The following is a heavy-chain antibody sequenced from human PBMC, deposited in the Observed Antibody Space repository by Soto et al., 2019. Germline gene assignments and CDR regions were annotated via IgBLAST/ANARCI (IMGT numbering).Heavy chain of an antibody. CDR2: INHSGST. D-gene: IGHD2-15*01. J-gene: IGHJ5*02. V-gene: IGHV4-34*01. CDR3: ARGRQRYCSGGSCYSNWFDP. Sequence: SETLSLTCAVYGGSFNGYYWSGIRQPPGKGLEWIGEINHSGSTNYNPSLKSRVTISVDTSKNQFSLKLSSVTAADTAVYYCARGRQRYCSGGSCYSNWFDPWGQGTLVTVSS. CDR1: GGSFNGYY.